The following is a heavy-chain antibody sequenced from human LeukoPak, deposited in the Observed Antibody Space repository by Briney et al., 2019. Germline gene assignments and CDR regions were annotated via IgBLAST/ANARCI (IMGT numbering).Heavy chain of an antibody. J-gene: IGHJ4*02. V-gene: IGHV4-34*01. CDR1: GGSISGYY. Sequence: SETLSLTCTVSGGSISGYYWSWIRQPPGKGLEWIGEINHSGSTNYNPSLKSRVTISVDTSKNQFSLKLSSVTAADTAVYYCARLRGRWLPDYWGQGTLVTVSS. CDR2: INHSGST. D-gene: IGHD5-24*01. CDR3: ARLRGRWLPDY.